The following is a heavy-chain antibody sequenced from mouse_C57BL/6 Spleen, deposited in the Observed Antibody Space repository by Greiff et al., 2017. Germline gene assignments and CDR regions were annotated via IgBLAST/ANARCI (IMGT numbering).Heavy chain of an antibody. CDR3: TRTGSSLYYYAMDY. J-gene: IGHJ4*01. CDR1: GFNIKDYY. Sequence: VQLQQSGAELVRPGASVKLSCTASGFNIKDYYMHWVKQRPEQGLEWIGRIDPEDGDTEYAPKFQGKATMTADTSSNTAYLQLSSLTSEDIAVYYCTRTGSSLYYYAMDYWGQGTSVTVSS. D-gene: IGHD1-1*01. V-gene: IGHV14-1*01. CDR2: IDPEDGDT.